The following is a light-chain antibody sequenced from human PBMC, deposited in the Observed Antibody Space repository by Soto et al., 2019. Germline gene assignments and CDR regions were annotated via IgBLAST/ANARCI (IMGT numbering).Light chain of an antibody. J-gene: IGLJ1*01. CDR1: SGDVGGYNS. V-gene: IGLV2-8*01. Sequence: SALTQPPSASGSPGQSVTISCTGTSGDVGGYNSVSWYQQHPGKAPKLMIYAVNKRPSGVPDRFSGSKSDNTASLTVSGLQAEDEADYYCSSYAGSTYVFGTGTKVTVL. CDR2: AVN. CDR3: SSYAGSTYV.